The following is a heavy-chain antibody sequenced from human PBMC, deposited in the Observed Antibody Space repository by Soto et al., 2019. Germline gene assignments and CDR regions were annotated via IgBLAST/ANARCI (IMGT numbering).Heavy chain of an antibody. D-gene: IGHD3-22*01. CDR2: ISTYNGNT. J-gene: IGHJ4*02. V-gene: IGHV1-18*01. Sequence: QVQLLQPGAEVTKPEASVKVSCKPSGYTFTSSNINWVRQAPGQGREWMGWISTYNGNTNYAQKLQGRVTMTTDTSTNTVYVELRSLRSDDTAVYYCARLYSRGRSDYWGQGTLVTVSS. CDR3: ARLYSRGRSDY. CDR1: GYTFTSSN.